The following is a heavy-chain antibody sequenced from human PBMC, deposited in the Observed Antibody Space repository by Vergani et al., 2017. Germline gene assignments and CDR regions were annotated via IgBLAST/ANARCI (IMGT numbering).Heavy chain of an antibody. CDR3: ARDYYYGSGSYYPNWFDP. CDR1: GFTLGDYA. D-gene: IGHD3-10*01. V-gene: IGHV3-20*04. CDR2: INWNGGST. Sequence: EVHLVESGGGLVQPGRSLRLSCSGSGFTLGDYAMTWVRQAPGKGLEWVSGINWNGGSTGYADSVKGRFTISRDNAKNSLYLQMNSLRAEDTVLYYCARDYYYGSGSYYPNWFDPLGQGTLGNVSS. J-gene: IGHJ5*02.